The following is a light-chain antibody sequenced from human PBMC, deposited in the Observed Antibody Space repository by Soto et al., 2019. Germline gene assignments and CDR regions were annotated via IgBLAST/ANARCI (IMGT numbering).Light chain of an antibody. CDR1: QSINIY. CDR2: AAS. Sequence: DIQMTQSPSSLSASVGDTFTITCRASQSINIYLNWYQQKPGKAPDLLIYAASSLKSGVTSRFSGSGSGTDFTLTITGLQPADFATYYCQQNYSIPITFGQGTRLEIK. J-gene: IGKJ5*01. V-gene: IGKV1-39*01. CDR3: QQNYSIPIT.